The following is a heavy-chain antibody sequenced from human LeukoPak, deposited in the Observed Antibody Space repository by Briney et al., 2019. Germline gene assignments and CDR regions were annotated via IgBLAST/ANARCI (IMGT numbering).Heavy chain of an antibody. D-gene: IGHD5-12*01. J-gene: IGHJ4*02. V-gene: IGHV4-59*01. Sequence: SETLSLTCTVSGGSISGYYWSWIRQPPGEGLEWIGYLYYSGSTNYNPSLKSRVAISVDTSKNQFSLNLSSVTAADTAVYYCARARGYSGYDSPYYFDYWGQGTLVTVSS. CDR2: LYYSGST. CDR1: GGSISGYY. CDR3: ARARGYSGYDSPYYFDY.